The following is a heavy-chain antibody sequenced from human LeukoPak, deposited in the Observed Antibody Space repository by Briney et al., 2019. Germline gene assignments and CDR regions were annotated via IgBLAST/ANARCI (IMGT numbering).Heavy chain of an antibody. J-gene: IGHJ4*02. V-gene: IGHV1-2*02. CDR2: INPNSGDT. CDR3: ARPAYYYGAGSWPY. CDR1: GYIFSDYY. D-gene: IGHD3-10*01. Sequence: GASVKVSCKASGYIFSDYYIHWVRQAPGQGLEWMGWINPNSGDTNYAQRYQGRVTMTRDTPINTAYMELSRLTSDDTAVYYCARPAYYYGAGSWPYWGQGSLVTVSS.